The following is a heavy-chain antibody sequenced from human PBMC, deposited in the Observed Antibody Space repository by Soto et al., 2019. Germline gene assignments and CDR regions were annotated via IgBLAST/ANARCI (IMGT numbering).Heavy chain of an antibody. Sequence: EVQLVESGGGLVQPGGSLRLSCVASGFTFSTYEMNWVRQAPGKGLEWVSYISSSSYIYYPDSVKGRFTISRDNAKNSLYLLMNSLRAEDTAVYYCARESCSSSSCSTRYGMDVWGQGTTVTVSS. D-gene: IGHD2-2*01. CDR3: ARESCSSSSCSTRYGMDV. J-gene: IGHJ6*02. CDR2: ISSSSYI. CDR1: GFTFSTYE. V-gene: IGHV3-48*03.